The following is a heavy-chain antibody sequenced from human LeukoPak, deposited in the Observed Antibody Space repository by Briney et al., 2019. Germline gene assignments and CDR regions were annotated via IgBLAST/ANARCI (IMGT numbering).Heavy chain of an antibody. D-gene: IGHD3-3*01. Sequence: SVKVSCKASGGTFSSYAISWVRQAPGQGLEWMGGIIPIFGTANYAQKFQGRVTITADESTSTAYMELSSLRSEDTAVYYCARYRRYDFWSGPGGLNWFDPWGQGTLVTVSS. CDR2: IIPIFGTA. J-gene: IGHJ5*02. CDR1: GGTFSSYA. CDR3: ARYRRYDFWSGPGGLNWFDP. V-gene: IGHV1-69*13.